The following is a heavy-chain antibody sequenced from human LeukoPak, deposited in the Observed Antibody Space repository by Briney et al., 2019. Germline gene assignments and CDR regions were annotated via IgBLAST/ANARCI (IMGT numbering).Heavy chain of an antibody. CDR1: GFTFSSYA. CDR2: IGGDGDSI. V-gene: IGHV3-23*01. J-gene: IGHJ4*02. Sequence: GGSMRLSCAASGFTFSSYAMSWVRQAPGKGLEWVSAIGGDGDSIYYADSVKGRFTISRDNSKNTLNLQMNSLRAEDTAVYYCAQGRIGARLLFDSWGQGTLVTVSS. CDR3: AQGRIGARLLFDS. D-gene: IGHD6-6*01.